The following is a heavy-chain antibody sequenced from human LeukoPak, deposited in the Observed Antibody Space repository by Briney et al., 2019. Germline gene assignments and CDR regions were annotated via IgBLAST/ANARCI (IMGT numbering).Heavy chain of an antibody. D-gene: IGHD3-22*01. CDR1: GFTFSSYG. CDR2: ISYDGSNK. CDR3: ASADYYDLKGDVFDI. J-gene: IGHJ3*02. V-gene: IGHV3-30*03. Sequence: SGRSLRLSCAASGFTFSSYGMHWVRQAPGKGLEWVAVISYDGSNKYYADSVKGRFTISRDNSKNTLYLQMNSLRAEDTAVYYCASADYYDLKGDVFDIWGQGTMVTVSS.